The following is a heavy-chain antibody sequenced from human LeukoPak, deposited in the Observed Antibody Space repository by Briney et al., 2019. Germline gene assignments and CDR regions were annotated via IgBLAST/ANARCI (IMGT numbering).Heavy chain of an antibody. Sequence: PSETLSLTCTASGRSISSYYWGWIRQPPGKGLEWIGYIYYSGSTNYNPSLKSRVTISVDTSKNQFSLKLSSVTAADTAVYYCARYIGPKTGYCSGGSCYPAEGYFDYWGQGTLVTVSS. CDR1: GRSISSYY. D-gene: IGHD2-15*01. J-gene: IGHJ4*02. V-gene: IGHV4-59*01. CDR2: IYYSGST. CDR3: ARYIGPKTGYCSGGSCYPAEGYFDY.